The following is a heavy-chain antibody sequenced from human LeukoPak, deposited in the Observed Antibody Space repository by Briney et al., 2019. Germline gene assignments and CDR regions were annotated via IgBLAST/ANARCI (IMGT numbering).Heavy chain of an antibody. CDR3: ARDPPMVRGVIIRYAFDI. V-gene: IGHV1-18*01. CDR1: GYTFTSYG. J-gene: IGHJ3*02. Sequence: ASVRVSCKASGYTFTSYGISWVRQAPGQGLEWMGWISAYNGNTNYAQKLQGRVTMTTDTSTSTAYMELRSLRSDDTAVYYCARDPPMVRGVIIRYAFDIWGQGTMVTVSS. CDR2: ISAYNGNT. D-gene: IGHD3-10*01.